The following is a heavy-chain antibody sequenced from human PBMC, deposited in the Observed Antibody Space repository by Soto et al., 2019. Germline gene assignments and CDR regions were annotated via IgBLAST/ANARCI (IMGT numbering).Heavy chain of an antibody. D-gene: IGHD4-17*01. CDR2: IYYSGST. Sequence: PSETLSLTCTVSGGSISSGGYYWSWIRQHPGKGLEWIGYIYYSGSTYYNPSLKSRVTTSVDTSKNQFSLKLSSVTAADTAVYYCARVNGDYVDYWGQGTLVTVSS. J-gene: IGHJ4*02. V-gene: IGHV4-31*03. CDR3: ARVNGDYVDY. CDR1: GGSISSGGYY.